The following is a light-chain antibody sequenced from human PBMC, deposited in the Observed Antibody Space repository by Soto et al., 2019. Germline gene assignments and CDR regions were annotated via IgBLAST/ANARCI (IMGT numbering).Light chain of an antibody. Sequence: QSALTQPPSASGSPGQSVTISCTGTSSDVAGSDYVSWYQQHPGKAPKLIIYEVTKRPAGVPDRFSGFKSGNTASLTVSGLQADDESYYYCSSFARGDNPHVLFGGGTQLTVL. CDR2: EVT. J-gene: IGLJ2*01. V-gene: IGLV2-8*01. CDR3: SSFARGDNPHVL. CDR1: SSDVAGSDY.